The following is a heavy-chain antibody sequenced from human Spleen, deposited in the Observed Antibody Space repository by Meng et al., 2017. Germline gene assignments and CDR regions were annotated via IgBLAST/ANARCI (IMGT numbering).Heavy chain of an antibody. CDR2: INTNTGNP. V-gene: IGHV7-4-1*02. J-gene: IGHJ4*02. Sequence: QLVQSGSWLNKPWASVKVSVKASGYTFTTYAMNWVRQAPGQGLEWMGWINTNTGNPTYAQGFTGRFVFSLDTSVSTAYLQISSLKAEDTAVYYCARVNSGYVYDYWGQGTLVTVSS. CDR1: GYTFTTYA. D-gene: IGHD5-12*01. CDR3: ARVNSGYVYDY.